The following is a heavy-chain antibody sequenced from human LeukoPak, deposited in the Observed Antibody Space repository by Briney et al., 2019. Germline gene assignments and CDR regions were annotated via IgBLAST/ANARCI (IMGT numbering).Heavy chain of an antibody. CDR1: GFTFSNAW. Sequence: GGSLRLSCAASGFTFSNAWMTWVRQAPGKGLEWVGRIKSKIAGGTTDYAAPVKGGFTISRDDSKNTLYLQMNSLKTEDTAVYYCTTAPAAAGYYFDYWGQGTLVTVSS. V-gene: IGHV3-15*01. CDR2: IKSKIAGGTT. J-gene: IGHJ4*02. CDR3: TTAPAAAGYYFDY. D-gene: IGHD6-13*01.